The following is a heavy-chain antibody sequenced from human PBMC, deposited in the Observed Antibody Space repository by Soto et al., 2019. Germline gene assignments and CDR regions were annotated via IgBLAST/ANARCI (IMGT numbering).Heavy chain of an antibody. CDR1: GFTFSSYR. D-gene: IGHD6-19*01. V-gene: IGHV3-33*01. Sequence: PGGSLRLSCAAAGFTFSSYRMHWVRQAPSKGLEWVAVIWYDGSNKYYADSVKGRFTISRYNSKSTLYLQMSSLSAEHRAAYYCARDLENFAVAGTEYYYYGMDVWGQGTTVAVSS. J-gene: IGHJ6*02. CDR3: ARDLENFAVAGTEYYYYGMDV. CDR2: IWYDGSNK.